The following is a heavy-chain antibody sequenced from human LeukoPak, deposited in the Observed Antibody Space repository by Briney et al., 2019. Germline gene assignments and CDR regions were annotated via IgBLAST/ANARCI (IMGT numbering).Heavy chain of an antibody. CDR3: AKGSIRRYQPLPSGVDY. J-gene: IGHJ4*02. V-gene: IGHV3-30*18. Sequence: GGSLRLSCAASGFTFSSYGMHWVRQALGKGLEWVAVISYDGSNKYYADSVKGRFTISRDNSKNTLYLQMNSLRAEDTAVYYCAKGSIRRYQPLPSGVDYWGQGTLVTVSS. CDR2: ISYDGSNK. CDR1: GFTFSSYG. D-gene: IGHD2-2*01.